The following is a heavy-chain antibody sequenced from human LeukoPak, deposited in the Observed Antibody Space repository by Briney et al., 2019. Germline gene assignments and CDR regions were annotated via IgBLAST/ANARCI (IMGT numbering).Heavy chain of an antibody. D-gene: IGHD4-17*01. CDR1: GESFSSYY. V-gene: IGHV4-34*01. J-gene: IGHJ4*02. CDR3: AISYDDYGDY. Sequence: SETLSLTCAVYGESFSSYYWSWIRQSPGKGLEYIGEINHSGSTNYNPSLKSLVTISVDTSKNQFSLKMTSVTAADTAVYYCAISYDDYGDYWGQGTLVTVSS. CDR2: INHSGST.